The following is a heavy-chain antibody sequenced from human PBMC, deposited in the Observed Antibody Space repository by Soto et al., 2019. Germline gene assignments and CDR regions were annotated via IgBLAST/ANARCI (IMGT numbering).Heavy chain of an antibody. J-gene: IGHJ5*02. Sequence: ASVKVSCKASGYTFTAQYLHWVRKAPGEGLEWMGWINPTTGATRYAQKFQGRVTMTRDTSMSTAYLEVRSLRPDDTAVYYCTKGDSSWVSWFDPWGQGTLVTVSS. CDR3: TKGDSSWVSWFDP. CDR2: INPTTGAT. V-gene: IGHV1-2*02. CDR1: GYTFTAQY. D-gene: IGHD6-19*01.